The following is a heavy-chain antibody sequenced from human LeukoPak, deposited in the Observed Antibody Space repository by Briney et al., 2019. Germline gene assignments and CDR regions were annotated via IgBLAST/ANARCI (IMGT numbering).Heavy chain of an antibody. Sequence: SETLSLTCTVSGGSMTNYYWNWIRQPPGKGLERIGYISASGTTNYNPSLMSRVTISVDTSKNQFSLKLSSVTAADTAVYYCARGLRYYYYYMDVWGKGTTVTVSS. CDR2: ISASGTT. J-gene: IGHJ6*03. V-gene: IGHV4-4*08. CDR3: ARGLRYYYYYMDV. CDR1: GGSMTNYY.